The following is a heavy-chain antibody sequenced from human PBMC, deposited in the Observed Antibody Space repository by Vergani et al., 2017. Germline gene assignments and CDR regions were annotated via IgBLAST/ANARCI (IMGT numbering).Heavy chain of an antibody. CDR2: INHSGST. D-gene: IGHD5-24*01. CDR3: ARPRRDGYNPGAYYFDY. V-gene: IGHV4-34*01. J-gene: IGHJ4*02. Sequence: QVQLQQWGAGLLKPSETLSLTCAVYGGSFSGYYWSWIRQPPGKGLEWIGEINHSGSTNYNPSLKSRVTISVDTSKNQFSLKLSSVTAADTAVYYCARPRRDGYNPGAYYFDYWGQGTLVTVSS. CDR1: GGSFSGYY.